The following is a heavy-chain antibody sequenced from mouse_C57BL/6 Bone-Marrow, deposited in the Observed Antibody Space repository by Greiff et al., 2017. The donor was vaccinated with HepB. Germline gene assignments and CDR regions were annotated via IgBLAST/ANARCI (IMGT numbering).Heavy chain of an antibody. CDR2: ISSGGSYT. J-gene: IGHJ2*01. Sequence: DVMLVESGGDLVKPGGSLKLSCAASGFTFSSYGMSWVRQTPDKRLEWVATISSGGSYTYYPDSVKGRFTISRDNAKNTLYLQMSSLKSEDTAMYYCARHYDYDVNYFDYWGQGTTLTVSS. CDR1: GFTFSSYG. V-gene: IGHV5-6*02. D-gene: IGHD2-4*01. CDR3: ARHYDYDVNYFDY.